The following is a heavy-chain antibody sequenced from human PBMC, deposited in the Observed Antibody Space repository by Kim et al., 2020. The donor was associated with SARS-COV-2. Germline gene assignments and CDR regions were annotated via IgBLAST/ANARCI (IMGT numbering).Heavy chain of an antibody. CDR2: IYYSGST. Sequence: SETLSLTCSVSGATTSSGAYYWNWIRQHPGKGLEWIGNIYYSGSTYYNSSLKSRSTISIDTSKNQFYLKLSSVTAADTAVYYCAREQSQSGGEIDYWGQGILVTVSS. CDR3: AREQSQSGGEIDY. CDR1: GATTSSGAYY. D-gene: IGHD2-15*01. V-gene: IGHV4-31*03. J-gene: IGHJ4*02.